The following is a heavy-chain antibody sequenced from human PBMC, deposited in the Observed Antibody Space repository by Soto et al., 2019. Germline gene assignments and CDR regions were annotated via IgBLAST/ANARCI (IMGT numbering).Heavy chain of an antibody. CDR1: GYTFTSYH. CDR3: AIDTPPTYY. Sequence: QVQLVQSGAEVKKPGASVKVSCKTSGYTFTSYHISWVRQAPGQGLEWMGWISAYNTNTNYAQKFQGRVTMTTYTLTSTAYMELRSLRSDDTAVYYCAIDTPPTYYCGQGTLVTVSS. J-gene: IGHJ4*02. CDR2: ISAYNTNT. V-gene: IGHV1-18*01.